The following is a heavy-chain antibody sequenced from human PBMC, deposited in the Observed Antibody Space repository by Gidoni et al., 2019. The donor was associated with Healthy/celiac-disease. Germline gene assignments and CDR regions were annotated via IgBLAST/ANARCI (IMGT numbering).Heavy chain of an antibody. CDR1: GFTFRSYG. CDR3: AREDYGDYVSWFDP. Sequence: QVQLVESGGGVVQPGRSLRLSCAASGFTFRSYGMPWVRQAPGKGLEWVAVISYDGSNKYYADSVKGRFTISRDNSKNTLYLQMNSLRAEDTAVYYCAREDYGDYVSWFDPWGQGTLVTVSS. J-gene: IGHJ5*02. D-gene: IGHD4-17*01. V-gene: IGHV3-30*03. CDR2: ISYDGSNK.